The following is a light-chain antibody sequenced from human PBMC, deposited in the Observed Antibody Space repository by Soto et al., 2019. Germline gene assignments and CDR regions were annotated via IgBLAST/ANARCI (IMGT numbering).Light chain of an antibody. CDR1: QSIGSW. CDR3: QEYNSYWA. V-gene: IGKV1-5*03. J-gene: IGKJ1*01. CDR2: KAS. Sequence: DIQMTQSPSTLSASVGDRVTITCRASQSIGSWLAWYQQKPGTAPKLLIYKASSLESGVPSRFSGSGSGTEFTLNISSLQPDDFATYYCQEYNSYWAFGQGNKVEI.